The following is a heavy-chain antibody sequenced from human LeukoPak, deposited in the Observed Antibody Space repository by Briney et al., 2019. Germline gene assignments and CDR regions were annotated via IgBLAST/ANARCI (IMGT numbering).Heavy chain of an antibody. V-gene: IGHV1-18*01. CDR2: ISAYNGNT. CDR1: GYTFTIYG. CDR3: ARDLIAARPGWFDP. D-gene: IGHD6-6*01. Sequence: GASVKVSCKASGYTFTIYGINWVRQAPGQGLEWMGWISAYNGNTNYAQNLQGRVTLTTDTSASTAYMELRSLRSDDTAVYYCARDLIAARPGWFDPWGQGTLVIVSS. J-gene: IGHJ5*02.